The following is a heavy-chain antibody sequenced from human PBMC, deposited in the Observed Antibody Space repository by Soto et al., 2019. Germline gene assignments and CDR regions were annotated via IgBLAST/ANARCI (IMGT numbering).Heavy chain of an antibody. Sequence: EVQLLESGGGLVQPGGSVRLSCAASGFTFSNFAMSWVRQAPGKGLEWVSAISGGATSTYYADIVKGRFTISRDNSKNTLSLQMNGLRVEDTALYYCAKWPTLVFPQLGNWGPGTLVTVSP. D-gene: IGHD2-2*01. CDR2: ISGGATST. CDR3: AKWPTLVFPQLGN. V-gene: IGHV3-23*01. CDR1: GFTFSNFA. J-gene: IGHJ4*02.